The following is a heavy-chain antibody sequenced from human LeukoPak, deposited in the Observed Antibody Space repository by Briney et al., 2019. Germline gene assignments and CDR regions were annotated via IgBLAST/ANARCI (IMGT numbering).Heavy chain of an antibody. Sequence: GGSLRLSCPASGFTFSSYSMNWVRQAPGKGLEWVSSISSSSSYIYYADSVKGRFTISRDNAKNSLYLQMNSLRAEDTAVYYCASHRGYSYGYDYWGQGTLVTVSS. D-gene: IGHD5-18*01. CDR1: GFTFSSYS. CDR2: ISSSSSYI. V-gene: IGHV3-21*01. CDR3: ASHRGYSYGYDY. J-gene: IGHJ4*02.